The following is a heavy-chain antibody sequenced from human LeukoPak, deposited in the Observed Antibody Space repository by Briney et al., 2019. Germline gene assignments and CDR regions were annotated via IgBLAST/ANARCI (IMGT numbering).Heavy chain of an antibody. D-gene: IGHD5-18*01. CDR1: GYTFTGYY. Sequence: ASVKVSCKASGYTFTGYYMHWVRQAPGQGLEWMGWINPNSGGTNYAQKFQGRVTMTRDTSISTAYMELSRLRSDDTAVYYCARARTPREIQGTPYYWGQGTLVTVSS. J-gene: IGHJ4*02. CDR3: ARARTPREIQGTPYY. V-gene: IGHV1-2*02. CDR2: INPNSGGT.